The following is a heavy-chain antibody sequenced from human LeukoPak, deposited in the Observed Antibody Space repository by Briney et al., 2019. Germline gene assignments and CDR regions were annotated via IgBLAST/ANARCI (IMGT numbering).Heavy chain of an antibody. CDR3: AKVSIAAAATRYYYYYMDV. Sequence: GGSLRLSCAASGFTFDDYALHCVRQAPGKGLEWVSGISWNSGSIGYADSVKGRFTISRDNAKNSLYLQMNSLRAEDTALYYCAKVSIAAAATRYYYYYMDVWGKGTTVTVSS. V-gene: IGHV3-9*01. CDR2: ISWNSGSI. D-gene: IGHD6-13*01. J-gene: IGHJ6*03. CDR1: GFTFDDYA.